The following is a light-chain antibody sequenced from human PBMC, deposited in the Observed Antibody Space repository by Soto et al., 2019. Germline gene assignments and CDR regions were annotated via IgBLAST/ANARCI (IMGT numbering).Light chain of an antibody. CDR2: VGTGGIVG. Sequence: QLVLTQPPSASASLGASVTLTCTLSSGYSNYEVDWYLQRPGKGPRFVMRVGTGGIVGAKGDGIPDRFSVLGSGLNRYLTIKNIQDEDESDSHCGADHGSGSNFVSVVFGGGTELTV. V-gene: IGLV9-49*03. J-gene: IGLJ2*01. CDR1: SGYSNYE. CDR3: GADHGSGSNFVSVV.